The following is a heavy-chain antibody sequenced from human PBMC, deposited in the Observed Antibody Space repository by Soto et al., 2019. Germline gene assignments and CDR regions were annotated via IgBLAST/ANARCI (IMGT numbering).Heavy chain of an antibody. D-gene: IGHD3-16*02. CDR1: GGSLNSGDYH. CDR3: ARHHRLPSAGTMDV. J-gene: IGHJ6*02. CDR2: IYYSGST. Sequence: SETLSLTCTVSGGSLNSGDYHWSWIRQSPGKGLEWIGAIYYSGSTYYNPSLKSRIRISVDTSKNQFSLKVNSVTAADTAVYYCARHHRLPSAGTMDVWGQGNTVTVSS. V-gene: IGHV4-30-4*01.